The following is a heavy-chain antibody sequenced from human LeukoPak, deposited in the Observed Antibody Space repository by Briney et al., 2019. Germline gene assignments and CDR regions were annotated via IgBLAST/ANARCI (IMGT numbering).Heavy chain of an antibody. CDR2: ISYDGSNK. CDR1: GFTFSSYA. V-gene: IGHV3-30*04. Sequence: PGGSLRLSCAASGFTFSSYAMHWVRQAPGKGLEWAAVISYDGSNKYYADSVKGRFTISRDNSKNTLYLQMNSLRAEDTAVYYCARAKWELLGGAFDIWGQGTMVTVSS. D-gene: IGHD1-26*01. J-gene: IGHJ3*02. CDR3: ARAKWELLGGAFDI.